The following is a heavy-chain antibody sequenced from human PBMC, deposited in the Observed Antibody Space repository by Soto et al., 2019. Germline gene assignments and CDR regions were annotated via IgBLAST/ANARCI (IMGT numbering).Heavy chain of an antibody. V-gene: IGHV1-69*13. D-gene: IGHD3-22*01. CDR2: IIPIFGTA. CDR3: ARDGWGYYDSSGYRYFDY. Sequence: ASVKVSWKASGGTFSSYAISWVRQAPGQGLEWMGGIIPIFGTANYAQKFQGRVTITADESTSTAYMELSSLRSEDTAVYYCARDGWGYYDSSGYRYFDYWGQGTLVTVSS. CDR1: GGTFSSYA. J-gene: IGHJ4*02.